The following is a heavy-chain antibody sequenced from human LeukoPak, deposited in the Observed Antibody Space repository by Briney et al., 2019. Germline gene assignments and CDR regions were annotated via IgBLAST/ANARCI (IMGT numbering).Heavy chain of an antibody. D-gene: IGHD3-22*01. J-gene: IGHJ4*02. V-gene: IGHV3-7*01. CDR1: GFTFSSYW. Sequence: GGSLRLSCAASGFTFSSYWMSWVRQAPGKGLEWVANIKQDGSEKYYVDSVKGRFTISRDIAKNSLYLQMNSLRAEDTAVYYCAIRGYYDSSGYYFDDYWGQGTLVTVSS. CDR3: AIRGYYDSSGYYFDDY. CDR2: IKQDGSEK.